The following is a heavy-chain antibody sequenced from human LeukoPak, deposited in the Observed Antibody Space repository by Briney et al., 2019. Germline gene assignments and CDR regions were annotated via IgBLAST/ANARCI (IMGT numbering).Heavy chain of an antibody. CDR2: ISGSGGST. D-gene: IGHD1-26*01. Sequence: GGSLRLSCAASGFTFSSYAMSWVRQPPGKGLEWVSAISGSGGSTYYADSVKGRFTISRDNSKNTLYLQMNSLRAEDTAVYSCAKQSPYGGRFGVDDDWGRGTLVTVSS. CDR3: AKQSPYGGRFGVDDD. J-gene: IGHJ4*02. V-gene: IGHV3-23*01. CDR1: GFTFSSYA.